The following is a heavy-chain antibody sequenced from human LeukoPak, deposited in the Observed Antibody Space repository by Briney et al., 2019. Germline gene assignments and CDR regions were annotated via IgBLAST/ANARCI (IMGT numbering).Heavy chain of an antibody. CDR3: AKEIFSGLLYIDY. CDR2: ITDAVGST. J-gene: IGHJ4*02. D-gene: IGHD5-12*01. V-gene: IGHV3-23*01. Sequence: GGSLRLSCAASGFTFSSSSISWVRQAPGKGLEWVSAITDAVGSTHYADSVKGRFTISSDNSKNTVYLQMNSLRPEEMAVYYCAKEIFSGLLYIDYWGQGTLVTVSS. CDR1: GFTFSSSS.